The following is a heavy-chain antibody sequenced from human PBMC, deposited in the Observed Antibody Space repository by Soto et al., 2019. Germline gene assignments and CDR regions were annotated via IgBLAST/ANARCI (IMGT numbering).Heavy chain of an antibody. CDR3: ARDIVGATGVWFDP. V-gene: IGHV1-3*01. CDR2: INAGNGNT. J-gene: IGHJ5*02. Sequence: GASVKVSCKASGYTFTSYAMHWVRQAPGQRLEWMGWINAGNGNTKYSQKFQGRVTITRDTSASTAYMELSSLRSEDTAVYYCARDIVGATGVWFDPWGQGTLVTVSS. CDR1: GYTFTSYA. D-gene: IGHD1-26*01.